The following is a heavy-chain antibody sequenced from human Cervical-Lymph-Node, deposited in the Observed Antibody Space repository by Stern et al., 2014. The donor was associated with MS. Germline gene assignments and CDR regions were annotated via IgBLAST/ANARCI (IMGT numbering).Heavy chain of an antibody. V-gene: IGHV4-59*01. CDR3: ARSQEELLDY. CDR1: GGSISSYY. D-gene: IGHD1-26*01. Sequence: QVQLQESGPGLVKPSETLSLTCTVSGGSISSYYWSWIRQPPGKGLEWIGYIYYSGSTNYNPSLKSRVTISVDTSKNQFSLKLSSVTAADTAVYYCARSQEELLDYWGQGTLVTVSS. CDR2: IYYSGST. J-gene: IGHJ4*02.